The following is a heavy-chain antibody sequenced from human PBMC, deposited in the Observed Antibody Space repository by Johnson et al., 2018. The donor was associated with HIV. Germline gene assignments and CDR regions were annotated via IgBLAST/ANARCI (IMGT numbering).Heavy chain of an antibody. Sequence: QVQLVESGGGVVQPGGSLRLSCAASRFTFSSYGMHWVRQAPGKGLEWVAFIRYDGINKYYADSVKGRFTSSRDNSKNTLYLHMRSLRAEDTAVYYCGKARSSGSGAFDIWGQGTMVTVSS. CDR1: RFTFSSYG. V-gene: IGHV3-30*02. CDR3: GKARSSGSGAFDI. J-gene: IGHJ3*02. D-gene: IGHD3-10*01. CDR2: IRYDGINK.